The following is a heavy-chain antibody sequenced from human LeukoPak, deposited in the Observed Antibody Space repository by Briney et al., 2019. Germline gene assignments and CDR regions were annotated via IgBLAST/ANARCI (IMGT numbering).Heavy chain of an antibody. Sequence: PSETLSLTCTVSGGSISSGDYYWSWLRQPPGKGLEWIGYIYYSGSTYYNPSLKSRVTISVDTSKNQFSLKLSSVTAADTAVYYCARDLLNEGNHLDYWGQGTLVTVFS. J-gene: IGHJ4*02. CDR3: ARDLLNEGNHLDY. CDR1: GGSISSGDYY. CDR2: IYYSGST. V-gene: IGHV4-30-4*01. D-gene: IGHD4-23*01.